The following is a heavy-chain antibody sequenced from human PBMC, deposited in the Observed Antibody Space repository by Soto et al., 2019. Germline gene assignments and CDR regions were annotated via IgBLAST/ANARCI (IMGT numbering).Heavy chain of an antibody. CDR3: ARHNWNYVGWFDP. Sequence: SETLSLTCTVSGGSIGSSSYYWGWIRQPPGKGLEWIGSIYYSGSTYYNPSLKSRVTISVDTSKNQFSLKLSSVTAADTAVYYCARHNWNYVGWFDPWGQGTLVTVSS. V-gene: IGHV4-39*01. CDR2: IYYSGST. J-gene: IGHJ5*02. CDR1: GGSIGSSSYY. D-gene: IGHD1-7*01.